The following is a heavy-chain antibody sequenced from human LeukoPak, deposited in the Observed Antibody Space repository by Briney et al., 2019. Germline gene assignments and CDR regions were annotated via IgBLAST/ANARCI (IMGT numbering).Heavy chain of an antibody. CDR1: GYTFTGYY. CDR3: AREDSVDTAMVIDY. Sequence: ASVKVSCKASGYTFTGYYMHWVRQAPGQGLEWMGWINPNSGGTNYAQKFQGRVTMTRDTSISTAYMELRSLRSDDTAVYYCAREDSVDTAMVIDYWGQGTLVTVSS. V-gene: IGHV1-2*02. D-gene: IGHD5-18*01. CDR2: INPNSGGT. J-gene: IGHJ4*02.